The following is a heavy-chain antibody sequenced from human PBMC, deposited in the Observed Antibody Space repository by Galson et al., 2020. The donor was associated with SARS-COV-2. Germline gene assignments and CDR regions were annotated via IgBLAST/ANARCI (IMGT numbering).Heavy chain of an antibody. D-gene: IGHD3-3*01. CDR2: IHFSGYD. J-gene: IGHJ5*02. CDR1: GVSISSGGYS. CDR3: ARAVGVNDLWSGTHKWFDP. V-gene: IGHV4-31*03. Sequence: SETLSLTCTVSGVSISSGGYSWTWIRQHPGKGPEWIGDIHFSGYDHFNPSLKSRISTSIDTSKNQFSLTLSSVTAADTAVYYCARAVGVNDLWSGTHKWFDPWGQGTLVTVSS.